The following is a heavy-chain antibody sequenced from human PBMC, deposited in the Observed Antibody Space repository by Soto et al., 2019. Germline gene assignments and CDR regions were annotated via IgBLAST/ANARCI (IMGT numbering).Heavy chain of an antibody. CDR2: SYYRSKWYN. CDR3: ARDQRPPKSNYGDYALDY. Sequence: KQSQTLSLTCAISGDSVSSNSAAWNWIRQSPSRGLEWLGRSYYRSKWYNDYAVSVKSRITINPDTSKNQFSLQLNSVTPEDTAVYYCARDQRPPKSNYGDYALDYWGQGTLVTVSS. V-gene: IGHV6-1*01. D-gene: IGHD4-17*01. CDR1: GDSVSSNSAA. J-gene: IGHJ4*02.